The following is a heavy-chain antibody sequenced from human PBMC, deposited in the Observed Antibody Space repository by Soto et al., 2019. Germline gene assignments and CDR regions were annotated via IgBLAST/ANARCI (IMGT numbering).Heavy chain of an antibody. CDR1: GFTFSSYS. Sequence: EVQLVESGGGLVQPGGSLRLSCAASGFTFSSYSMNWVRQAPGKGLEWVSYISSSSTTKYYADSVKGRFTISRENAKNSLYLQMNSLRAEDTAVYYCARDGCSGSNCLNRFDPWGPGTLVTVSS. CDR2: ISSSSTTK. V-gene: IGHV3-48*01. CDR3: ARDGCSGSNCLNRFDP. D-gene: IGHD2-15*01. J-gene: IGHJ5*02.